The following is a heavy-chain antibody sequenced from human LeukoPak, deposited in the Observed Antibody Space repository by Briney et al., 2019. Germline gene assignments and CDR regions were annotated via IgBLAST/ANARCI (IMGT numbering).Heavy chain of an antibody. CDR1: GGSFSGYY. CDR2: INHSGST. Sequence: SETLPLTCAVYGGSFSGYYWSWIRQPPGKGLEWIGEINHSGSTNYNPSLKSRVTISVDTSKNQFSLKLSSVTAADTAVYYCARVSYRKKYYFDYWGQGTLVTVSS. CDR3: ARVSYRKKYYFDY. J-gene: IGHJ4*02. V-gene: IGHV4-34*01. D-gene: IGHD5-18*01.